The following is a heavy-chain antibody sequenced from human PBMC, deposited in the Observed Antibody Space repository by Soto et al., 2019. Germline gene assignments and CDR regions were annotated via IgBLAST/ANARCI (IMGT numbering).Heavy chain of an antibody. Sequence: QVQLVQSGTEVKKPGSSVKVSCKASGGTFRNYPINCVRQAPGQGLEWMGSIFPLTDIPDYAQNFQARLTISADKSTSTAYMELSSLTSDDTAMYFCARGPLVVVNYFESWRQGTLVTVSS. CDR1: GGTFRNYP. CDR3: ARGPLVVVNYFES. V-gene: IGHV1-69*02. J-gene: IGHJ4*02. CDR2: IFPLTDIP.